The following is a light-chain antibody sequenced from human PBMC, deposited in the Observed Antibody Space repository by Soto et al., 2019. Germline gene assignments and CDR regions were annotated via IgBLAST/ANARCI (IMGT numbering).Light chain of an antibody. CDR2: GAS. Sequence: EIVMTQSPATLSVSPGERATFSCRASQSIHSNLAWYQQKPGQAPRLLIYGASTRATGIPARFSGSGSGTEFTLTISSLQSEDFVIYYCQQYNDWPLSFGQGTKLEIK. CDR3: QQYNDWPLS. V-gene: IGKV3-15*01. J-gene: IGKJ2*01. CDR1: QSIHSN.